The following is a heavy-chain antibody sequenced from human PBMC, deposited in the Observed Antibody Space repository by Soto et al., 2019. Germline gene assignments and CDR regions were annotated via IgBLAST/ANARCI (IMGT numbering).Heavy chain of an antibody. V-gene: IGHV4-31*03. CDR1: GGSISSGGYY. CDR3: ARDPAP. Sequence: QVQLQASGPGFVKPSQTLSLTCTVSGGSISSGGYYWSWIRQHPGKGLEWIGYIYNSGSTYYNPSLKHRVTKAADTYKNQFSPKLSSVTAADKAVYYCARDPAPWWQGTLVTVSS. J-gene: IGHJ5*02. CDR2: IYNSGST.